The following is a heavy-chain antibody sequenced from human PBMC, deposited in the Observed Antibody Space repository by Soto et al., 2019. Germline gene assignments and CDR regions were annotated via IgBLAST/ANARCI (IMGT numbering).Heavy chain of an antibody. CDR1: GFTFRSYA. D-gene: IGHD2-2*01. CDR3: XXXXXXAMASXXXXFDP. Sequence: QVQLVESGGGVVQPGRSLRLSCAASGFTFRSYAMHWVRQAPGKGLEWVAVISYDENNRYYTDSVKGRFTISRDNSKXXXXXXXXXXXXXXXXXXXXXXXXXXAMASXXXXFDPWGQGTLVTVSS. J-gene: IGHJ5*02. V-gene: IGHV3-30-3*01. CDR2: ISYDENNR.